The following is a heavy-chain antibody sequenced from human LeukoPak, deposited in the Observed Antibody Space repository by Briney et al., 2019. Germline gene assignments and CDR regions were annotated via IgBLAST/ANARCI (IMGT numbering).Heavy chain of an antibody. V-gene: IGHV3-11*04. D-gene: IGHD4-17*01. Sequence: PGGSLRLSCAASGFTFSDEYMNWIRQAPGKGLEWVSYISGSGNIIYYADSVKGRFTISRDNAKNSLYLQMNSLRAEDTAVYYCARDFDYGDYVGLYWGQGTLVTVSS. J-gene: IGHJ4*02. CDR1: GFTFSDEY. CDR3: ARDFDYGDYVGLY. CDR2: ISGSGNII.